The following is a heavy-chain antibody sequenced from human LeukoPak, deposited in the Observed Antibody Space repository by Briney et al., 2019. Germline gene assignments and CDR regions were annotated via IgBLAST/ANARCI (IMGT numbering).Heavy chain of an antibody. CDR2: ITGSGGST. Sequence: GGPLRLSCAASGFTFSNHAMGWVRQAPGKGLEWVSSITGSGGSTYYGDSVRGRFTISRDNSKNTLYLQMNRLRVEDTAVYYCAKDGGGSLEWLPPMDVWGRGTTVTVSS. CDR1: GFTFSNHA. D-gene: IGHD3-3*01. V-gene: IGHV3-23*01. CDR3: AKDGGGSLEWLPPMDV. J-gene: IGHJ6*02.